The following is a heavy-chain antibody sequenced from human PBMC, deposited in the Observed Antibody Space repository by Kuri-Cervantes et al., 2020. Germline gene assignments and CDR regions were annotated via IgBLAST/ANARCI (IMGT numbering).Heavy chain of an antibody. J-gene: IGHJ6*02. CDR1: GFTFSSYG. V-gene: IGHV3-30*18. CDR2: ISYDGSNK. Sequence: GGSLRLSCAASGFTFSSYGMHWVRQAPGKGLEWVAVISYDGSNKYYADSVKGRFTISRDNSKNTLYLQMNSLRAEDTAVYYCAKGSRITTHYYYYGMDVWGQGTTVTVSS. D-gene: IGHD3-3*01. CDR3: AKGSRITTHYYYYGMDV.